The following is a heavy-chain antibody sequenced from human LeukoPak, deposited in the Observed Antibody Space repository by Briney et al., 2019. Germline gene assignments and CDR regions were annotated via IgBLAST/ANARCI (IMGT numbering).Heavy chain of an antibody. V-gene: IGHV3-7*01. CDR3: ARGWRYGGLHFDY. J-gene: IGHJ4*02. CDR2: IKQDGSEK. Sequence: GGSLRLSCAASGFTFSSNWMSWVRQAPGKGLEWVANIKQDGSEKNYVDSVKGRFTISRDNAKNSLYLQMNSLSAEDTAVYYCARGWRYGGLHFDYWGQGTLVTVSS. CDR1: GFTFSSNW. D-gene: IGHD5-12*01.